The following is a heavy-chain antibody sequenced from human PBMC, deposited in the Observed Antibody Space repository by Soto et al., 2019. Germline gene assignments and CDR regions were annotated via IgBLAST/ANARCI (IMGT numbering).Heavy chain of an antibody. V-gene: IGHV3-23*01. D-gene: IGHD3-10*01. CDR3: AKGRGGSGSLTPRVDF. CDR2: ISGGGDTT. J-gene: IGHJ4*02. Sequence: EVQLLESGGGLVQPGGSLRLSCAASGFTFNNYAMTWVRQAPGKGLEWVSAISGGGDTTSYADSVKGRFTVSRDGSKHTLYLQMSRLRAEDTALYYCAKGRGGSGSLTPRVDFWGQGTLVNVSS. CDR1: GFTFNNYA.